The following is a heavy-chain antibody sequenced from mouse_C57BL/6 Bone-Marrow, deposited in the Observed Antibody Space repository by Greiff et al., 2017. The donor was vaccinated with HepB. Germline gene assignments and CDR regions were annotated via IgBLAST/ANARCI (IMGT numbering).Heavy chain of an antibody. CDR1: GYTFTDHT. CDR3: ANWDDYAMDY. CDR2: IYPRDGST. J-gene: IGHJ4*01. V-gene: IGHV1-78*01. Sequence: VQLVESDAELVKPGASVKISCKVSGYTFTDHTIHWMKQRPEQGLEWIGYIYPRDGSTKYNEKFKSKATLTVDKSSSTAYMQLSSLTSEDSAVYYCANWDDYAMDYWGQGTSVTVSS. D-gene: IGHD4-1*01.